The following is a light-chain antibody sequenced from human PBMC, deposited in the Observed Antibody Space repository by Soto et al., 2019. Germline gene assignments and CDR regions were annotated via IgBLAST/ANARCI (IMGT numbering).Light chain of an antibody. CDR1: SSDVGSYNL. Sequence: QSALTQPASVYGSPGQSITISCTGTSSDVGSYNLVSWYQQHPGKAPTLMMYEGSKRPSGVSNRFSGSKSGNTASLTISGLQAEDEADYYCCSYAGSSTFVFGGGTKLTVL. CDR2: EGS. V-gene: IGLV2-23*03. J-gene: IGLJ2*01. CDR3: CSYAGSSTFV.